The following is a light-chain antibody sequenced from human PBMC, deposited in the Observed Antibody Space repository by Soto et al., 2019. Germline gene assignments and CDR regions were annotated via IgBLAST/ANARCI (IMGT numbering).Light chain of an antibody. V-gene: IGKV3-20*01. CDR1: QIIGSAY. Sequence: ETTLTQSPDTLSLSPGEGATLSCRASQIIGSAYLDWYQQKPGKAPRLLIFGASTRATGTPHRFSGSGSGTDFTLTISALESEEVGVYYCKNYGRSPSCGRGTNGEIK. CDR2: GAS. CDR3: KNYGRSPS. J-gene: IGKJ1*01.